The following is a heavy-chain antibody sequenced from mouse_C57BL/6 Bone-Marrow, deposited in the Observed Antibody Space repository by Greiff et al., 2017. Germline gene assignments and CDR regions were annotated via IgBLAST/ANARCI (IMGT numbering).Heavy chain of an antibody. D-gene: IGHD1-1*02. J-gene: IGHJ1*03. CDR2: IDPSDSYT. CDR3: ASGGYWYFDV. CDR1: GYPFTSYW. V-gene: IGHV1-69*01. Sequence: QVQLQQPGAELVMPGASVKLSCKASGYPFTSYWMHWVKQRPGQGLEWIGEIDPSDSYTKYNQKFKGKSTLTVDKSSSTAYMQLSILTSEDTAVYDCASGGYWYFDVWGTGTTVTVSS.